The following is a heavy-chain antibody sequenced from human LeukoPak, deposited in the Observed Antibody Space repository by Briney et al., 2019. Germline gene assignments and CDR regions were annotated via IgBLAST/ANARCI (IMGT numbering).Heavy chain of an antibody. J-gene: IGHJ6*04. CDR1: GFTFSSYA. V-gene: IGHV3-30*04. D-gene: IGHD2-2*01. Sequence: PGGSLRLSCAASGFTFSSYAMHWVRQAPGKGLEWVAVISYDGSNKYYADSVKGRFTISRDNSKNTLYLQMNSLRAEDTAVYYCARDGYCSSTSCGGVYYYGMDVWGKGTTVTVSP. CDR2: ISYDGSNK. CDR3: ARDGYCSSTSCGGVYYYGMDV.